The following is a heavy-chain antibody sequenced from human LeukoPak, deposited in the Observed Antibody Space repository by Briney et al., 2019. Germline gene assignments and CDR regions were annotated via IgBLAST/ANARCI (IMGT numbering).Heavy chain of an antibody. J-gene: IGHJ6*02. V-gene: IGHV3-33*01. CDR3: ARDPLVTRYYYYYGMDV. Sequence: GRSLRLSCAASGFTFSSYGMPWVRQAPGKGLEWVAVIWYDGSNKYYADSVKGRFTISRDNSKNTLYLQMNSLRAEDTAVYYCARDPLVTRYYYYYGMDVWGQGTTVTVSS. CDR1: GFTFSSYG. CDR2: IWYDGSNK. D-gene: IGHD5-18*01.